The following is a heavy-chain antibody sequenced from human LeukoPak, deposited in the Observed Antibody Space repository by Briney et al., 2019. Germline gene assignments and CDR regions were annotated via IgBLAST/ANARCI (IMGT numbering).Heavy chain of an antibody. CDR1: GFTFSSYA. V-gene: IGHV3-30-3*01. Sequence: GGSLRLSCAASGFTFSSYAMHWVRQAPGKGLEWVAVISYDGSNKYYADSVKGRFTISRDNSKNTLYLQMNSLRAEDTAVYYCAREHIVVVPAAMGYFDYWGQGTLVTVSS. D-gene: IGHD2-2*01. CDR3: AREHIVVVPAAMGYFDY. CDR2: ISYDGSNK. J-gene: IGHJ4*02.